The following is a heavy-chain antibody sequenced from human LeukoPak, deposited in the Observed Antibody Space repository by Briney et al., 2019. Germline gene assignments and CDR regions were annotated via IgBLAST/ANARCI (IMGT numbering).Heavy chain of an antibody. Sequence: ASVKVSCKTSGYTFTGFFMHWVRQAPGRGREWMGWINPNNGDTNSAQKFQGRVTMTRDASIRTAYMELSRLTSDDTAVYYCTRDAPGYSSEFDFWGQGTLVTVSS. V-gene: IGHV1-2*02. CDR2: INPNNGDT. CDR1: GYTFTGFF. CDR3: TRDAPGYSSEFDF. D-gene: IGHD6-19*01. J-gene: IGHJ4*02.